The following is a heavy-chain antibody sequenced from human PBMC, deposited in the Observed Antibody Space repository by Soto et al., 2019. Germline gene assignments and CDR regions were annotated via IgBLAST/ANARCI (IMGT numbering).Heavy chain of an antibody. CDR2: IYPSGIT. CDR1: GGSISSSNW. V-gene: IGHV4-4*02. J-gene: IGHJ4*02. D-gene: IGHD1-26*01. CDR3: AREAYKRGATNPFFDY. Sequence: LSLTCAGSGGSISSSNWCTWVRLPPGKGLEWIGEIYPSGITNYSPSLKSRVTMSVDKSKNQFSLKLNSVTAADTAMYYCAREAYKRGATNPFFDYWGQGTLVTVSS.